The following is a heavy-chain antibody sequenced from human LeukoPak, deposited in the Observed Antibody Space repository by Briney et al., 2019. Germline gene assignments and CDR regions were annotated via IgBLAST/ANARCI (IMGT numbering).Heavy chain of an antibody. CDR2: NNHSGST. D-gene: IGHD3-22*01. V-gene: IGHV4-39*07. CDR3: ARGPYSYDSSGAFDI. Sequence: KSSETLSLTCTVSGCSISRSRYYWCWIRQPPGKRLEWMGENNHSGSTTCNPSLKSRVTISVEPSKNKFSLKLSSVTAADTAVYFCARGPYSYDSSGAFDIWGQGTMVTVSS. J-gene: IGHJ3*02. CDR1: GCSISRSRYY.